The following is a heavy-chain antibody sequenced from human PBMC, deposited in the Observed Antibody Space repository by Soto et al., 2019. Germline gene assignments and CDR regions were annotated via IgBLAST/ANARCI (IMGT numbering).Heavy chain of an antibody. Sequence: SVKVSCKASGGTFSSYAISWVRQAPGQGLEWMGGIIPIFGTANYAQKFQGRVTITADESTSTAYMELSSLRSEDTAVYYCAIDSDSIAAAGYFDYWGQGTLVAVAS. V-gene: IGHV1-69*13. J-gene: IGHJ4*02. D-gene: IGHD6-13*01. CDR2: IIPIFGTA. CDR1: GGTFSSYA. CDR3: AIDSDSIAAAGYFDY.